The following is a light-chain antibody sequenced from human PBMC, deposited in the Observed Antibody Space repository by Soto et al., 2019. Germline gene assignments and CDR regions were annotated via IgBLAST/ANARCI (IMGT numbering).Light chain of an antibody. Sequence: QSALTQPASVSGSPGQSITISCTGTSSDVGSYNYVSWYQQHPGKAPKLMIYDVSNRPSGVSNRFSGSKSGNTASLTISGLQAEDEADYYCSSYSISSTLGVFGGGTKL. CDR3: SSYSISSTLGV. J-gene: IGLJ2*01. CDR2: DVS. CDR1: SSDVGSYNY. V-gene: IGLV2-14*01.